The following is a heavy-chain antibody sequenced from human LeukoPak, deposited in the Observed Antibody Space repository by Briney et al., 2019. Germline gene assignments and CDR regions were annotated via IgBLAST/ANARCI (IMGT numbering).Heavy chain of an antibody. J-gene: IGHJ1*01. V-gene: IGHV4-38-2*02. CDR1: GYSISNGHY. CDR3: ARSYSGSFLY. D-gene: IGHD1-26*01. CDR2: VYHGGNT. Sequence: SETLSPTCTVSGYSISNGHYWGWIRQPPGKGLEFIGSVYHGGNTYYKASLKSRVTVSLDTSKNQFSLRLSSVTAADTAVYYCARSYSGSFLYWGQGSLVTVSS.